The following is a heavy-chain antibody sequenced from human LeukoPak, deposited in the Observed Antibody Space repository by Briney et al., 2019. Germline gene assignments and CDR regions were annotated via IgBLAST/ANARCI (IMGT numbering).Heavy chain of an antibody. Sequence: SETLSLTCTVSGGSISSGSYYWSWIRQPAGKGLEWIGRIYTSGSTNYNPSLKSRVTISVDTSKNQFSLKLSSVTAADTAVYYGARASYINYDFWGVYYNNCFDPGAREPWSPSPQ. V-gene: IGHV4-61*02. CDR2: IYTSGST. D-gene: IGHD3-3*01. CDR3: ARASYINYDFWGVYYNNCFDP. CDR1: GGSISSGSYY. J-gene: IGHJ5*02.